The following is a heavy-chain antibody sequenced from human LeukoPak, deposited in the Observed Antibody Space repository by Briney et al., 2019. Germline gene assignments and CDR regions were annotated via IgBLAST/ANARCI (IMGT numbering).Heavy chain of an antibody. Sequence: ASAKVSCKASGYTFTGYYMHWVRQAPGQGLEGLGWINPNSGGTNYAQKFQGRVTMTRDTSISTAYMELSRLRSDDTAVYYCAREQDSDGYNSDFDYWGQGTLVTVSS. J-gene: IGHJ4*02. CDR2: INPNSGGT. CDR1: GYTFTGYY. V-gene: IGHV1-2*02. CDR3: AREQDSDGYNSDFDY. D-gene: IGHD5-24*01.